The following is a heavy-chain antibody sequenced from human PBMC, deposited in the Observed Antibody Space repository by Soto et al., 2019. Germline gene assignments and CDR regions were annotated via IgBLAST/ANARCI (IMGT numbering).Heavy chain of an antibody. V-gene: IGHV1-69*12. CDR2: IIPIFGTA. CDR1: GGTFSSYA. CDR3: ARDGGGFFEWSPPQGMDV. D-gene: IGHD3-3*01. J-gene: IGHJ6*02. Sequence: QVQLVQSGAEVKKPGSSVKVSCKASGGTFSSYAISWVRQAPGQGLEWMGGIIPIFGTANYAQKFQGRVTITADESTSTAYMELSSLRSEDTAVYYCARDGGGFFEWSPPQGMDVWGQGTTVTVSS.